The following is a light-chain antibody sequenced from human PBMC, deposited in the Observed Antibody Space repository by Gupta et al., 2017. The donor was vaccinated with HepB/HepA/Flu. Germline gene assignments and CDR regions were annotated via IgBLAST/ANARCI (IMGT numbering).Light chain of an antibody. CDR3: QQSYSIPCS. V-gene: IGKV1-39*01. J-gene: IGKJ2*04. CDR2: AAS. CDR1: QSISSY. Sequence: DIQMTQSPSSLSASVGDRVTITCRASQSISSYLNWYQQKPGKAPKLLIYAASSLQSGVPSRFSGSGSGTDFTLTISSLQPEDFATYYCQQSYSIPCSFGQGTKLEIK.